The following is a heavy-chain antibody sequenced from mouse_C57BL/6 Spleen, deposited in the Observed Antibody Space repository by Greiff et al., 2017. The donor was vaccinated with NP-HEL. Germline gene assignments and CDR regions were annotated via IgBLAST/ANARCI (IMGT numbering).Heavy chain of an antibody. CDR1: GYAFSSSW. Sequence: QVQLQQSGPELVKPGASVKISCKASGYAFSSSWMNWVKQRPGKGLEWIGRIYPGDGDTNYNGKFKGKATLTADISSSTAYMQLSSLTSEDSAVYFCANTGTAMDYWGQGTSVTVSS. D-gene: IGHD4-1*01. J-gene: IGHJ4*01. CDR2: IYPGDGDT. CDR3: ANTGTAMDY. V-gene: IGHV1-82*01.